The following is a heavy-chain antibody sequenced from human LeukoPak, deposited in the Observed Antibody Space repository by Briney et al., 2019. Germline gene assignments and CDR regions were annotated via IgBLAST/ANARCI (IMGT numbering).Heavy chain of an antibody. D-gene: IGHD2-15*01. CDR2: IRYDGSNK. CDR1: GVTFSSYG. J-gene: IGHJ4*02. V-gene: IGHV3-30*02. Sequence: WQSLRLSCAASGVTFSSYGMHWVCHAPGKGLEWVAFIRYDGSNKYYADSVKGRFTISRDNSKNTLYLQMNSLRAEDTAVYYCAKDRRWFWGQGTLVTVSS. CDR3: AKDRRWF.